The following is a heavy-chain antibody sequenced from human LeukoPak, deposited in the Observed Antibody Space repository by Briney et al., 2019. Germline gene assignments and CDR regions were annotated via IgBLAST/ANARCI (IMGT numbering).Heavy chain of an antibody. CDR1: GGTFSSYA. D-gene: IGHD2-2*01. Sequence: AASVKVSCKASGGTFSSYAISWVRQAPGQGLEWMGGIIPIFGTANYAQKFQGRVTITTDESTSTAYMELSSLRSEDTAFYYCVLCSSNWERVSWGQGTLVTVSS. V-gene: IGHV1-69*05. CDR3: VLCSSNWERVS. CDR2: IIPIFGTA. J-gene: IGHJ5*02.